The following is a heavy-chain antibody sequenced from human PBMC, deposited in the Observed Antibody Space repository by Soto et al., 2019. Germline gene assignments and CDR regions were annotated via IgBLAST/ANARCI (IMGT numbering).Heavy chain of an antibody. V-gene: IGHV3-43*01. CDR1: GFTFDDYT. CDR3: AKGGVTARSFVWGFASQQKEKGMDV. J-gene: IGHJ6*02. Sequence: GGSLRLSCAASGFTFDDYTMHWVRQAPGKGLEWVSLISWDGGSTYYADSVKGRFTISRDNSKNSLYLQMNSLRTEDTALYYCAKGGVTARSFVWGFASQQKEKGMDVWGQGTTVTVSS. D-gene: IGHD3-16*01. CDR2: ISWDGGST.